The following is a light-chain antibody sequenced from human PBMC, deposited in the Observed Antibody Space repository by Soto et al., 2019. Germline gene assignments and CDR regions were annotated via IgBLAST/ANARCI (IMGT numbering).Light chain of an antibody. CDR1: QSVSSY. J-gene: IGKJ1*01. V-gene: IGKV3-11*01. CDR3: QQRRSWPRA. CDR2: DAS. Sequence: EIVLTQSPATLSLSPGERATLSCRASQSVSSYLAWYQQKSGQAPRLLIYDASNRATGIPARFSGSGSGTDFTLTISSLEAEDFEVYYCQQRRSWPRAFGQGTKVDI.